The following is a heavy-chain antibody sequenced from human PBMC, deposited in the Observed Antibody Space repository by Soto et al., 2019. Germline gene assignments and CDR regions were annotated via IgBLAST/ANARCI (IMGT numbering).Heavy chain of an antibody. V-gene: IGHV1-46*01. CDR2: INPSGGRI. CDR1: GYTFTSYQ. D-gene: IGHD3-3*01. CDR3: ARDGPPTTTGVGPSYTMDV. Sequence: QMQLVQSGAEVKKPGASVKVSCKASGYTFTSYQMHWVRQAPGQGLEWTGIINPSGGRIKYAPRIHGRIMMTRDTSTNTVYMELRSLRSEDTAVYSCARDGPPTTTGVGPSYTMDVWGQGTTVTVS. J-gene: IGHJ6*02.